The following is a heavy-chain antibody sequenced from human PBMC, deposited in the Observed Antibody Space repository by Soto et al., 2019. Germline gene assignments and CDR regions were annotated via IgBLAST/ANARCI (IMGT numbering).Heavy chain of an antibody. CDR3: ARDKITGLVDY. CDR1: GGSFSGYY. D-gene: IGHD2-8*02. Sequence: QVQLQQWGAGLLKPSETLSLTCAVYGGSFSGYYWTWIRQPPGTGLEWIGEINHSGSTNYNPYLKSRVPISVDTTKNQFSLKLTSVTAADTAVYYCARDKITGLVDYWGQGTLVTVSS. CDR2: INHSGST. V-gene: IGHV4-34*01. J-gene: IGHJ4*02.